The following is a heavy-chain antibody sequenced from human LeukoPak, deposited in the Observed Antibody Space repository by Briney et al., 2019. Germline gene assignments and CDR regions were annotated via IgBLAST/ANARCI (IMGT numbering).Heavy chain of an antibody. V-gene: IGHV3-11*01. CDR1: GFTLSDYY. CDR2: IGSPDNRI. Sequence: GGSLRLSCAASGFTLSDYYMSWIRQAPGKGVEWLSDIGSPDNRISYTDSLKGRFTISRDNPKNSLYLEMNSLRAEDTAVYYCVRETVAGTFDFWGQGTLVTVSS. CDR3: VRETVAGTFDF. D-gene: IGHD6-19*01. J-gene: IGHJ4*02.